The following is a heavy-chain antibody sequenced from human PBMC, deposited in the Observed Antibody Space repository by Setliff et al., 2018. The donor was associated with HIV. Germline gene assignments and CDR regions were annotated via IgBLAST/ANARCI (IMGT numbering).Heavy chain of an antibody. CDR2: INPSGGSA. J-gene: IGHJ3*02. CDR1: GYTFTSYY. V-gene: IGHV1-46*01. D-gene: IGHD3-22*01. Sequence: ASVTVSCKASGYTFTSYYLHWVRQAPGQGLEWMGMINPSGGSASYAQKFQGRVTMSRDTSTSTVYMGLSSLRSEDTAVYYCARDYFDSSAYHYGFGAFDIWGEGTMVTVAS. CDR3: ARDYFDSSAYHYGFGAFDI.